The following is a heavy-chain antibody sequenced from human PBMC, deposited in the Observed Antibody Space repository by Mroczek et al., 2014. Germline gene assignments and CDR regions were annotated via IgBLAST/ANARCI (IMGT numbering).Heavy chain of an antibody. V-gene: IGHV2-26*01. CDR3: ARFFDYVWGSWRLKAFDI. Sequence: SGPVLVKPTETLTLTCIVSGFSLSNARMGVSWIRQPPGKALEWLAHIFSSDQTSYNTSLKSRLTISKDTSNSRVVLTMTYMDPVDTATYYCARFFDYVWGSWRLKAFDIVGPRDNGHRL. CDR2: IFSSDQT. CDR1: GFSLSNARMG. J-gene: IGHJ3*02. D-gene: IGHD3-16*01.